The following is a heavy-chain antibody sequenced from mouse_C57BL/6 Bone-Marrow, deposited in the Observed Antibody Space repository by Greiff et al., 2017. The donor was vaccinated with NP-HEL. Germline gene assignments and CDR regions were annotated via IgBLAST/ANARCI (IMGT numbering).Heavy chain of an antibody. CDR1: GYAFSSSW. J-gene: IGHJ3*01. V-gene: IGHV1-82*01. Sequence: VQLQQSGPELVKPGASVKISCKASGYAFSSSWMNWVKQRPGKGLEWIGRIYPGDGDTNYNGKFKGKATLTADKSSSTAYMQLSSLTSEDSAVYFCARSLYDSLAYWGQGTLVTVSA. CDR2: IYPGDGDT. CDR3: ARSLYDSLAY. D-gene: IGHD2-3*01.